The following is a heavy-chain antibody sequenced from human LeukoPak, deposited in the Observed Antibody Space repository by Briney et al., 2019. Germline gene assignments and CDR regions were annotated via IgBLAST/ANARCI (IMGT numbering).Heavy chain of an antibody. V-gene: IGHV1-2*02. Sequence: ASVKVSCKASGYTFTGYYMHWVRQAPGQGLEWMGWINPNSGGTNYAQKFQGRVTMTRDTSISTAYMELSRLRSDDTAVYYCARDPLMRGYFDYWGQGTLVTVSS. CDR1: GYTFTGYY. CDR3: ARDPLMRGYFDY. J-gene: IGHJ4*02. CDR2: INPNSGGT.